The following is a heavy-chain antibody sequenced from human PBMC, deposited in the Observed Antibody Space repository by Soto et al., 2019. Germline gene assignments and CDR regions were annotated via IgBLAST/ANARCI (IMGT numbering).Heavy chain of an antibody. D-gene: IGHD6-19*01. CDR2: ISSNGVGT. Sequence: EVQLVESGGGLVQPGGSLRLSCAASGVTFRNYAMYCVRQAPGKVLEYVSGISSNGVGTYYANSVKDRFTISRDNSKNTLYLQMGSLRAEDMAVYYCARREQSDYYYMDVWGKGTSVTVSS. J-gene: IGHJ6*03. CDR3: ARREQSDYYYMDV. V-gene: IGHV3-64*01. CDR1: GVTFRNYA.